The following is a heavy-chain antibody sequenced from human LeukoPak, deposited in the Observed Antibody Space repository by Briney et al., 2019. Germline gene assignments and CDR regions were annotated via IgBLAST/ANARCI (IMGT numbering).Heavy chain of an antibody. J-gene: IGHJ4*02. Sequence: GGSLRLSCAASGFTFSSYAMHWVRQAPGKGLEWVAVISYDGSNKYYADSVKGRFTISRDNAKNSLYLQMNSLRAENTAVYYCVRDYYYSGGSDWGQGTLVTVSS. V-gene: IGHV3-30*04. CDR3: VRDYYYSGGSD. CDR2: ISYDGSNK. CDR1: GFTFSSYA. D-gene: IGHD2-15*01.